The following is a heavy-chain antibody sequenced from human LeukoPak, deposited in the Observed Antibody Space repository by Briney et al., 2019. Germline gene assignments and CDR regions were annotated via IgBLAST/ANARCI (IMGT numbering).Heavy chain of an antibody. CDR1: GYTFTVYY. Sequence: ASVKVSCKASGYTFTVYYIHWVRQAPGQGLEWMGWINPHSGGTNYAQKFQGWVTMTRDTSISTAYMELTRLRSDDTAMYYCARDPAVAGTYYFDYWGQGTLVTVSS. J-gene: IGHJ4*02. D-gene: IGHD6-19*01. V-gene: IGHV1-2*04. CDR3: ARDPAVAGTYYFDY. CDR2: INPHSGGT.